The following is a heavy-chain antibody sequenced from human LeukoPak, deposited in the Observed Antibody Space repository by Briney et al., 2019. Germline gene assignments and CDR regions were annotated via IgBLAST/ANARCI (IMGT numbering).Heavy chain of an antibody. J-gene: IGHJ3*01. Sequence: LGESLKISCKVSGYSFTSYCIGWVRQMPGKGLEWMGIIYPGDSGPTYSPSFQGQVTISVDKSINTAYLQWSSLQASDTAMYYCGMSGDRVPLQDDVFDVWGQGTMVTVST. CDR2: IYPGDSGP. D-gene: IGHD1-26*01. CDR3: GMSGDRVPLQDDVFDV. V-gene: IGHV5-51*01. CDR1: GYSFTSYC.